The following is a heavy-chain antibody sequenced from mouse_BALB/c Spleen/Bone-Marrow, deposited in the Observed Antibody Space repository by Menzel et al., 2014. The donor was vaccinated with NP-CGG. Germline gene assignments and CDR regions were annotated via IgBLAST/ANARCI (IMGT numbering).Heavy chain of an antibody. CDR3: ARPRFAY. J-gene: IGHJ3*01. Sequence: SGAELAKPGASVKMSCKASGCTFTSYWMHWIKQRPGQGLEWIGYITPSTGYIEYNQKLKDKATLTADKSSSTAYMQLSSLTSEDSAVYYCARPRFAYWGQGTLVTVSA. V-gene: IGHV1-7*01. CDR2: ITPSTGYI. CDR1: GCTFTSYW.